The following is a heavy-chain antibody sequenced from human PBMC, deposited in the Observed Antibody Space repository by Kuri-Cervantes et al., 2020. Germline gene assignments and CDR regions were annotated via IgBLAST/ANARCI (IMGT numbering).Heavy chain of an antibody. J-gene: IGHJ6*02. D-gene: IGHD3-16*01. V-gene: IGHV3-33*06. CDR1: GFSFSSYG. CDR3: AKDRGGQGGMDV. Sequence: LSLTCAASGFSFSSYGMHWVRQAPGKGLEWVAVIWYDGSNEYYADSVKGRFTISRDTSNNTLYLQMNSLRAEDTAVYYCAKDRGGQGGMDVWGQGTTVTVSS. CDR2: IWYDGSNE.